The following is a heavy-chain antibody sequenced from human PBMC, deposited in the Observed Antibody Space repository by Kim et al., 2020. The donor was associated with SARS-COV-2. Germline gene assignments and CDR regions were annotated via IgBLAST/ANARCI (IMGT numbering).Heavy chain of an antibody. CDR2: IYYSGST. CDR1: GVSISSGDYY. V-gene: IGHV4-30-4*01. D-gene: IGHD3-10*01. CDR3: ARVADYGSGAFDY. Sequence: SETLSLTCTVSGVSISSGDYYWTWIRQTPGKGLEWIGYIYYSGSTYYNPSLKSRVTISIDTSKNQFSLKLTSVTATDTAVFYCARVADYGSGAFDYWGQG. J-gene: IGHJ4*02.